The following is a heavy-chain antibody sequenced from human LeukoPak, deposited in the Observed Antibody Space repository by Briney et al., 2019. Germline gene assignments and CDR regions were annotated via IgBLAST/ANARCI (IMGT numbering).Heavy chain of an antibody. V-gene: IGHV4-4*07. CDR2: IYTSGST. CDR1: GGSISSYY. Sequence: SETLSLTCTVSGGSISSYYWSWIRQPAGKGLEWIGRIYTSGSTNYNPSLKSRVTMSVDTSKNQFSLKLSSVTAADTAVNYCARVSVSGYYYYYYMDVWGKGTTVTVSS. D-gene: IGHD1-26*01. CDR3: ARVSVSGYYYYYYMDV. J-gene: IGHJ6*03.